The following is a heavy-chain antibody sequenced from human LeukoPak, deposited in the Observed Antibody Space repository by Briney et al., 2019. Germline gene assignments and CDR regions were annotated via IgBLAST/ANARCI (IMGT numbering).Heavy chain of an antibody. Sequence: ASVKVSCKVSGYTLTELSMNWVRQAPGKGLEWMGGFDPEDGETIYAQKFQGRVTMTEDTSTDTAYMELSSLRSEDTAVYYCARYYDSSGELYFDYWGQGTLVTVSS. D-gene: IGHD3-22*01. CDR3: ARYYDSSGELYFDY. V-gene: IGHV1-24*01. CDR2: FDPEDGET. CDR1: GYTLTELS. J-gene: IGHJ4*02.